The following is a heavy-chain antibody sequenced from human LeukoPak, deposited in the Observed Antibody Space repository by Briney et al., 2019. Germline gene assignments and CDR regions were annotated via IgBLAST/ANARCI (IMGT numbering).Heavy chain of an antibody. V-gene: IGHV4-34*01. CDR2: INHSGST. Sequence: SETLSLTCTVSGGSISSYYWSWIRQPPGKGLEWIGEINHSGSTNYNPSLKSRVTISVDTSKNQFSLKLSSVTAADTAVYYCARGYCSGGSCYLGWFDPWGQGTLVTVSS. J-gene: IGHJ5*02. CDR1: GGSISSYY. CDR3: ARGYCSGGSCYLGWFDP. D-gene: IGHD2-15*01.